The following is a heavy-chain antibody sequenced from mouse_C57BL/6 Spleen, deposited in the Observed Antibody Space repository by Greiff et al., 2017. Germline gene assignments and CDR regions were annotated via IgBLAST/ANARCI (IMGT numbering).Heavy chain of an antibody. D-gene: IGHD4-1*01. J-gene: IGHJ2*01. Sequence: QVQLKQPGAELVMPGASVKLSCKASGYTFTSYWMHWVKQRPGQGLEWIGEIDPSDSYTNYNQKFKGKSTLTVDKSSSTAYMQLSSLTSEDSAVYYCARSKGLGHFDYWGQGTTLTVSS. CDR1: GYTFTSYW. V-gene: IGHV1-69*01. CDR3: ARSKGLGHFDY. CDR2: IDPSDSYT.